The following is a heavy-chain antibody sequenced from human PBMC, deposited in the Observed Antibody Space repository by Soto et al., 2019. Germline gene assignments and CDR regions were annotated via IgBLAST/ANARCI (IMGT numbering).Heavy chain of an antibody. J-gene: IGHJ4*02. CDR1: GFSFSNNG. CDR2: ISYDGSKK. CDR3: AKDRVESGLGEIDY. D-gene: IGHD3-16*01. Sequence: QVQLVESGGGVVQPGRSLRLSCAASGFSFSNNGMHWVRQAPGKGLEWVAIISYDGSKKFYADSVKGRFTISRDNSKNSLYLQMTSLRGEETAVYYCAKDRVESGLGEIDYWGQGTLVTDSS. V-gene: IGHV3-30*18.